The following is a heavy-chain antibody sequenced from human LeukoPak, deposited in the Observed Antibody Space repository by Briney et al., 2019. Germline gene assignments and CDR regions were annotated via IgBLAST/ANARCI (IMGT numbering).Heavy chain of an antibody. CDR3: ARVRAYNWNDQGAFDI. CDR1: GGTFSSYA. V-gene: IGHV1-69*05. CDR2: IIPIFGTA. J-gene: IGHJ3*02. D-gene: IGHD1-20*01. Sequence: SVKVSCKASGGTFSSYAISWVRQAPGQGLEWMGRIIPIFGTANYAQKFQGRVTITTDESTSTAYMELSSLRSEDTAVYYCARVRAYNWNDQGAFDIWGQGTMVTVSS.